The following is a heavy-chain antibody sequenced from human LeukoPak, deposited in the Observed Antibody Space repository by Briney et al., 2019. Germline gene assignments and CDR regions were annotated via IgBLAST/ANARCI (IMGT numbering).Heavy chain of an antibody. J-gene: IGHJ6*03. D-gene: IGHD3-16*01. CDR1: GGSISSGSYY. V-gene: IGHV4-61*02. CDR2: MYTSGST. Sequence: PSETLSLTYTVSGGSISSGSYYWSWLRQPAGKGLEWIGRMYTSGSTNYNPSLKSRVTISVDTSKNQFSLKLSSVTAADTAVYHCTRVGGSAHYYYYFMDVWGKWTTVTVSS. CDR3: TRVGGSAHYYYYFMDV.